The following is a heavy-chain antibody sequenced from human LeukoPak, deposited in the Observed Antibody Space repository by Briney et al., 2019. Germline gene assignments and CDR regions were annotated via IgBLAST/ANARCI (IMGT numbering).Heavy chain of an antibody. CDR2: IKQDGSEK. CDR1: GFTFSSYW. CDR3: ARVGYYYDSSGYPGVFDY. V-gene: IGHV3-7*01. D-gene: IGHD3-22*01. Sequence: GGSLRLSCAASGFTFSSYWMHWVRQAPGKGLEWVANIKQDGSEKYYVDSVKGRFTISRDNAKNSLYLQMNSLRAEDTAVYYCARVGYYYDSSGYPGVFDYWGQGTLVTVSS. J-gene: IGHJ4*02.